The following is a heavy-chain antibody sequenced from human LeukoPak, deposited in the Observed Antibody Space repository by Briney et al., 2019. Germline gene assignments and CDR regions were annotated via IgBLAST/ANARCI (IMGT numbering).Heavy chain of an antibody. CDR2: IYHSGST. V-gene: IGHV4-30-2*01. CDR3: AREKRVYSSSWQRWFDI. CDR1: TPSLNCGGSS. J-gene: IGHJ3*02. D-gene: IGHD6-13*01. Sequence: PSQTLSPTSALSTPSLNCGGSSWNWIRQPPGKGLEWIGYIYHSGSTYYNPSLKSRVAISVDRSKNQFSLKLSSVTAADTAVYYCAREKRVYSSSWQRWFDIWGQGTMVTVSS.